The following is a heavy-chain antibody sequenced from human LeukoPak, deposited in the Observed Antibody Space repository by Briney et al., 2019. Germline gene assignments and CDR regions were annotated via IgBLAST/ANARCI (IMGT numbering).Heavy chain of an antibody. J-gene: IGHJ6*03. Sequence: ASETLSLTCAVYGGSFSGYYWSWIRQPPGKGLEWIGEINHSGSTNYNPSLKSRVTISVDTSKNQFSLKLSSVTAADTAVYYCARDPGPAAILGYFYYYMDVWGKGTTVTVSS. V-gene: IGHV4-34*01. D-gene: IGHD2-2*02. CDR3: ARDPGPAAILGYFYYYMDV. CDR1: GGSFSGYY. CDR2: INHSGST.